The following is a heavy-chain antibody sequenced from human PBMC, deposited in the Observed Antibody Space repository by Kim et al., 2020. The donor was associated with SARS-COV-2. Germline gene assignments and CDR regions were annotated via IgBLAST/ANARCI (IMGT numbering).Heavy chain of an antibody. Sequence: SVKVSCKASGGTFSSYAISWVRQAPGQGLEWMGRIIPILGIANYAQKFQGRVTITADKSTSTAYMELSSLRSEDTAVYYCARLPYYYDSSNWFDPWGQGTLVTVSS. D-gene: IGHD3-22*01. J-gene: IGHJ5*02. CDR1: GGTFSSYA. V-gene: IGHV1-69*04. CDR2: IIPILGIA. CDR3: ARLPYYYDSSNWFDP.